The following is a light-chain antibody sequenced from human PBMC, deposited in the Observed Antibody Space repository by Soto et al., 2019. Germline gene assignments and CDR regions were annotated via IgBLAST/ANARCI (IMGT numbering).Light chain of an antibody. V-gene: IGKV1-5*03. CDR3: QQYSSYWT. CDR1: QSISTW. CDR2: KAS. Sequence: DIQMTQCPSTMSASVGDRVTITCRASQSISTWLAWYQQKPGKAPKLLIYKASSLESEVPSRFSGSGSGTEFTLTISSLQADDFATYYCQQYSSYWTFGQGTKVEIK. J-gene: IGKJ1*01.